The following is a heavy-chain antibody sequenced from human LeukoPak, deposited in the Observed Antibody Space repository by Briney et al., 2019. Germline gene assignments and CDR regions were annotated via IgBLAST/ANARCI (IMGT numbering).Heavy chain of an antibody. CDR3: ARVRYYGSGSIDFDY. V-gene: IGHV3-7*01. CDR1: GFTFSSYW. D-gene: IGHD3-10*01. CDR2: IKQDGSEK. Sequence: GGSLRLSCAASGFTFSSYWMSWVRQAPGKGLEWVANIKQDGSEKYYVDSVKGRFTISRDNAKNSLYLQMNSLRAEGTAVYYCARVRYYGSGSIDFDYWGQGTLVTVSS. J-gene: IGHJ4*02.